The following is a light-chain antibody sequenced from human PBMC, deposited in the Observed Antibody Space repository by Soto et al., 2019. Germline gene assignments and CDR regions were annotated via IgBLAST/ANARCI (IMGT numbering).Light chain of an antibody. J-gene: IGKJ4*01. Sequence: EIVLTQSPGTLSLSPGERATLSCRASQSVYNNYLAWYQQEPGQAPRLLIYDASSRATGIPDRFSGSGSGTDFTLTISRLEPEDFAVYYCQQYGTSRLTFGGGTKVEI. V-gene: IGKV3-20*01. CDR2: DAS. CDR1: QSVYNNY. CDR3: QQYGTSRLT.